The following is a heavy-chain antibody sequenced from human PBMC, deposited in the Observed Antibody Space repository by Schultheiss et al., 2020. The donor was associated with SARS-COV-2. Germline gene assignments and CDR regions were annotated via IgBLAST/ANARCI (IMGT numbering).Heavy chain of an antibody. CDR1: GYTFTGYY. J-gene: IGHJ6*03. V-gene: IGHV1-2*02. CDR3: ATDRVEVRSATQRHHFYYMDA. CDR2: INPNSGGT. Sequence: SVKVSFPAFGYTFTGYYVHWVRQAPGQGLEWMGWINPNSGGTNYAQKFQGRVTMTRDTSISTAYMELSRLRSDDTAGYYCATDRVEVRSATQRHHFYYMDAWGKGTTVTVSS. D-gene: IGHD2-2*01.